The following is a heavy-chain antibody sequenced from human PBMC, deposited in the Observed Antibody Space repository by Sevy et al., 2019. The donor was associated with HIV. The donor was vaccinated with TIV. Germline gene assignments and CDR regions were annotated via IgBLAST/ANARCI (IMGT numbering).Heavy chain of an antibody. CDR3: AGENAWGRGYS. J-gene: IGHJ4*02. Sequence: SETLSLTCTVSGCSITSLYWGWIRQPPGKGLVWIANIYYNGNTNYNPSLKSRVTISLDTSKNQFSLRLSSVTAADTAKYYCAGENAWGRGYSWGQGTLVTVSS. CDR1: GCSITSLY. D-gene: IGHD1-26*01. V-gene: IGHV4-59*08. CDR2: IYYNGNT.